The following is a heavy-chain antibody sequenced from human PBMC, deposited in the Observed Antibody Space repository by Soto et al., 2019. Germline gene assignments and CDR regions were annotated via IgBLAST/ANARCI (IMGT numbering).Heavy chain of an antibody. J-gene: IGHJ4*02. D-gene: IGHD6-13*01. V-gene: IGHV4-34*01. Sequence: SETLSLTCAVYGGSFSGYYWSWIRQPPGKGLEWIGEINHSGSTNYNPSLKSRVTISVDTSRNQFSLKLSSVTAADTAVYYCGRGEDSTLEAAAGPTFVRYWGQGTLVTVSS. CDR3: GRGEDSTLEAAAGPTFVRY. CDR2: INHSGST. CDR1: GGSFSGYY.